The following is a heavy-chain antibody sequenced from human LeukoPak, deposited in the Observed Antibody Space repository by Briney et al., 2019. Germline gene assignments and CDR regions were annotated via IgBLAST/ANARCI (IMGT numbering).Heavy chain of an antibody. CDR2: ISYDGNNA. D-gene: IGHD6-13*01. CDR3: ARGASSSWYYVDE. Sequence: GRSLRLSCAASGFTFSSYAMQWVRQAPGKGLEWVAVISYDGNNAYYTDSVKGRFPISRDNSKNTLYVQMNSLRAEDTAVYYCARGASSSWYYVDEWGEGTLVTVSS. J-gene: IGHJ4*02. CDR1: GFTFSSYA. V-gene: IGHV3-30-3*01.